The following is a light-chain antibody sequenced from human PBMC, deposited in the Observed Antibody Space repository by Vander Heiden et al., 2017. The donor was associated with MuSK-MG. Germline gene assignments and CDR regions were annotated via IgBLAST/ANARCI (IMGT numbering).Light chain of an antibody. V-gene: IGLV1-44*01. CDR1: SSTIGSNT. Sequence: QSVLPQPPSASGTPGQRVTISCSGRSSTIGSNTVNWYQQLPGTAPKLLIFINNQRPSGVPDRFSCSKSGTSASLAITVLQSEEEADYYCAAWDDSLNGWVFGGGTKLTVL. J-gene: IGLJ3*02. CDR2: INN. CDR3: AAWDDSLNGWV.